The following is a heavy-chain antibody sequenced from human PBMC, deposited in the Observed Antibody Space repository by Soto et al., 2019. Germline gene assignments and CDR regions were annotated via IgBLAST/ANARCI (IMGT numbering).Heavy chain of an antibody. Sequence: EVQLVECGGGLVQPGESLRLSCAASGLTFRSYWMHWVRQAPGKGLVWVSRINTDGSVAMYVDSVKGRFTISRVNAKNTLYLHMNSLRAEDTAVYYCVRDMQLWRLGSWGQGTLVTVSS. CDR3: VRDMQLWRLGS. CDR2: INTDGSVA. D-gene: IGHD2-21*01. V-gene: IGHV3-74*03. J-gene: IGHJ4*02. CDR1: GLTFRSYW.